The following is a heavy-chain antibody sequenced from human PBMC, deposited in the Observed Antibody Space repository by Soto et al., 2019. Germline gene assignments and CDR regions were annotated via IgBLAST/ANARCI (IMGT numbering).Heavy chain of an antibody. V-gene: IGHV4-30-4*01. CDR2: SHYSGTT. CDR1: GASISTGHYY. D-gene: IGHD3-9*01. J-gene: IGHJ3*01. Sequence: PSETLSLTCTVSGASISTGHYYWSWTRQSPGKRLEWLGFSHYSGTTYHNPSLRGRATISLDTSKNQFSLRLRSVTATDTAVYLCAREMRYFSSSVSQSNAIDFWCQGTMVTVSS. CDR3: AREMRYFSSSVSQSNAIDF.